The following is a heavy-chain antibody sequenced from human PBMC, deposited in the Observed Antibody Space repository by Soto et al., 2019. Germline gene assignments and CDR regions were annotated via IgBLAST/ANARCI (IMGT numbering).Heavy chain of an antibody. CDR3: ARDRGYYDSGGYKYNWFDP. Sequence: GASVKVSCKASGGTFSSYAISWVRQAPGQGLEWMGGIIPIFGTANYAQKFQGRVTITADESTSTAYMELSSLRSEDTAVYYCARDRGYYDSGGYKYNWFDPWGQGTLVTVSS. CDR1: GGTFSSYA. D-gene: IGHD3-22*01. J-gene: IGHJ5*02. CDR2: IIPIFGTA. V-gene: IGHV1-69*13.